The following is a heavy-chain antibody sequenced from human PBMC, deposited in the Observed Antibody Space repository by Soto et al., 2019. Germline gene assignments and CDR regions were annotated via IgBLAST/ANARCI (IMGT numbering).Heavy chain of an antibody. CDR1: GFTFSDHC. D-gene: IGHD6-19*01. V-gene: IGHV3-72*01. J-gene: IGHJ4*02. CDR2: TRNKANSYTT. CDR3: ARNRYSSGWYLDY. Sequence: PGGSLRLSCAASGFTFSDHCIDWVRQAPGKGLEWVGRTRNKANSYTTEYAASVKGRFTISRDDSKNSVYLEMNSLNIEDTAVYYCARNRYSSGWYLDYWGQGTLVTVSS.